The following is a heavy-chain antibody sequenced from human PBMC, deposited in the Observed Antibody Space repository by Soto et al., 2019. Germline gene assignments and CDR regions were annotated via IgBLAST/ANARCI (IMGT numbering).Heavy chain of an antibody. J-gene: IGHJ4*02. D-gene: IGHD3-16*01. CDR3: ARDKDLQPTVWGF. V-gene: IGHV4-31*03. CDR2: VYYSGAT. Sequence: PAETLSLTCTVSGDSMSTGGHYYNGMGQVPVKGLEWIGYVYYSGATHYTPSLRARATISRDTSKNQFSLRLISVTAADTALYYCARDKDLQPTVWGFWGQGIQVTVSS. CDR1: GDSMSTGGHY.